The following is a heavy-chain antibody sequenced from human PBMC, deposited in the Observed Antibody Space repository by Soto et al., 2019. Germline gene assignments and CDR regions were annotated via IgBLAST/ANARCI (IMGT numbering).Heavy chain of an antibody. D-gene: IGHD2-2*01. Sequence: GESMKISCKGSGFTFTSYWIAWVRQMPGKGLEWMGIIYPGDSDSSYSPSFQGQVTISADKSINTAYLHWSSLKASDTAIYYCAKHEGYCSTTTCSNFDYWGQGTLVTVSS. V-gene: IGHV5-51*01. J-gene: IGHJ4*02. CDR1: GFTFTSYW. CDR3: AKHEGYCSTTTCSNFDY. CDR2: IYPGDSDS.